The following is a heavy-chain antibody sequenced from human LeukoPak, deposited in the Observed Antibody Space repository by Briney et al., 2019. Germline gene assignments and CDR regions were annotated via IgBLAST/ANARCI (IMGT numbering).Heavy chain of an antibody. Sequence: PSETLSLTCTVSGGSISSGSYYWSWIRQPAGKGLEWIGRIYTSGSTNYNPSLKSRVTISVDTSKNQFSLKLSSVTAADTAVYYCASSYSSSYNYWGQGTLVTVSS. CDR1: GGSISSGSYY. V-gene: IGHV4-61*02. D-gene: IGHD6-6*01. J-gene: IGHJ4*02. CDR2: IYTSGST. CDR3: ASSYSSSYNY.